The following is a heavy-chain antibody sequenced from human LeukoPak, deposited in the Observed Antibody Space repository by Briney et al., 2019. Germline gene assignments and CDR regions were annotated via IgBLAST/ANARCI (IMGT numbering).Heavy chain of an antibody. Sequence: GGSLRLSCAASGYTVSSNYMSWVRQAPGKGLEWVSVIYSGGSIYCADSVKGRFTISRDNSKNTLYLQMNSLRAEDTAVYYCARDSGDLNWFDPWGQGTLVTVSS. CDR3: ARDSGDLNWFDP. V-gene: IGHV3-53*05. CDR1: GYTVSSNY. J-gene: IGHJ5*02. D-gene: IGHD1-26*01. CDR2: IYSGGSI.